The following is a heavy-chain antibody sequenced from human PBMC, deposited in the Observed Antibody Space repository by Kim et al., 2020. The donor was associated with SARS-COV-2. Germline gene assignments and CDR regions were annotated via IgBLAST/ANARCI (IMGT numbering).Heavy chain of an antibody. J-gene: IGHJ6*02. CDR3: AKTGEYSSGWYAYYYYGMDV. CDR1: GYTFTSYG. CDR2: ISAYNGNT. Sequence: ASVKVSCKASGYTFTSYGISWVRQAPGQGLEWMGWISAYNGNTNYAQKLQGRVTMTTDTSTSTAYMELRSLRSDDTAVYYCAKTGEYSSGWYAYYYYGMDVWGQGTTVTVSS. V-gene: IGHV1-18*01. D-gene: IGHD6-19*01.